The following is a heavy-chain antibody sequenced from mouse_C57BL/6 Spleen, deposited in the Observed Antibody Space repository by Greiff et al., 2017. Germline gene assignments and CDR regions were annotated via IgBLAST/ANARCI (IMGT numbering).Heavy chain of an antibody. CDR2: INYSGST. D-gene: IGHD2-5*01. J-gene: IGHJ2*01. CDR3: ARGGTYYSNLFDY. Sequence: EVQLVESGPGMVKPSQSLSFTCTVTGYSITSCYDWHWIRDFPVNKPEWTGYINYSGSTNYNPSLKTRIYITHDTSKNHFFLKLNSVTTEDTATYYCARGGTYYSNLFDYWGQGTTLTVSS. CDR1: GYSITSCYD. V-gene: IGHV3-1*01.